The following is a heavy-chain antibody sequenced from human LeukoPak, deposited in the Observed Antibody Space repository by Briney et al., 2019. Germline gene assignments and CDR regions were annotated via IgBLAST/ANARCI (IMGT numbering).Heavy chain of an antibody. V-gene: IGHV3-21*01. CDR3: ARRVYSSSSFDY. J-gene: IGHJ4*02. D-gene: IGHD6-13*01. CDR1: GFTFSSYS. CDR2: ISSSSSYI. Sequence: KSGESLRLSCAASGFTFSSYSMNWVRQAPGKGLEWVSSISSSSSYIYYADSVKGRFTISRDNAKNSLYLQMNSLRAEDTAVYYCARRVYSSSSFDYWGQGTLVTVSS.